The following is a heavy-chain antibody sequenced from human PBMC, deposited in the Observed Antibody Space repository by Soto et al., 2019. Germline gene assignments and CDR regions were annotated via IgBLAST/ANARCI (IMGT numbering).Heavy chain of an antibody. J-gene: IGHJ4*02. D-gene: IGHD1-7*01. CDR3: ASRDPGTSVDY. CDR1: GGSFTSDNW. CDR2: IYRTGST. Sequence: PSEPLSRTCSVAGGSFTSDNWWTWIRQPPGQGLEWIGEIYRTGSTNYNPSLKSRVTISLDKSENQFSLKVTSLTAADTAVYYCASRDPGTSVDYWGQGTLVTVSS. V-gene: IGHV4-4*02.